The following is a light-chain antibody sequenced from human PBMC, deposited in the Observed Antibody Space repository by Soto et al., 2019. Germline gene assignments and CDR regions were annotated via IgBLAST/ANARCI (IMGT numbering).Light chain of an antibody. CDR3: KQGTHWPWT. V-gene: IGKV2-30*01. CDR2: KVS. CDR1: QSLVYSNGDTY. J-gene: IGKJ1*01. Sequence: DVVMTQSPHSLPVTLGQPASISCTSSQSLVYSNGDTYLSWFQQRPGQSPRRLIFKVSNRDSGVPDRFRGSGSGTDFTLKISRVEAEDVAVYYCKQGTHWPWTFGQGTRVEIK.